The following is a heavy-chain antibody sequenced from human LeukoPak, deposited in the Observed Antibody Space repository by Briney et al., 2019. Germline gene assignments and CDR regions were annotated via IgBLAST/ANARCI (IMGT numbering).Heavy chain of an antibody. CDR1: GGSISSYY. J-gene: IGHJ3*02. CDR2: IYYSGST. V-gene: IGHV4-59*01. CDR3: ARGRWYSSGPRDAFDI. Sequence: PSETLSLTCTVSGGSISSYYWSWLRQPPGRGLEWIGYIYYSGSTNYNPSLTSRVTISVDTSKNQFSLKLSSVTAADTAVYYCARGRWYSSGPRDAFDIWGQGTMVTVSS. D-gene: IGHD6-19*01.